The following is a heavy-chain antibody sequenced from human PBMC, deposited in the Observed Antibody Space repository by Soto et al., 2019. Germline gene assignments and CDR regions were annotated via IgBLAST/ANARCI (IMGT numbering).Heavy chain of an antibody. D-gene: IGHD2-21*01. V-gene: IGHV5-51*01. Sequence: GESLKISCKGSGYSFTSYWIGWVRQMPGKGLEWMGIIYPGDSDTRYSPSFQGQVTISADKSISTAYLQWSSLKASDTAMYYCATNKWHYCGGDCYSNAFDIWGQGTMVTVSS. CDR1: GYSFTSYW. CDR3: ATNKWHYCGGDCYSNAFDI. J-gene: IGHJ3*02. CDR2: IYPGDSDT.